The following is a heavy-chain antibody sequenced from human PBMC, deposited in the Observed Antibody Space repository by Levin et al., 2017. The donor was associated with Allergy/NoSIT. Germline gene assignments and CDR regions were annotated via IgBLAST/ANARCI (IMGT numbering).Heavy chain of an antibody. Sequence: GASVKVSCAASGFTFSSYAMNWVRQAPGKGLEWVSAITGSAYNTYYVDSVKGRFTISRDNSKNTLYLQMNSLRGEDTAVYYCAKAIDGSGPRGFDYWGQGTLVTVSS. V-gene: IGHV3-23*01. D-gene: IGHD3-10*01. CDR1: GFTFSSYA. CDR2: ITGSAYNT. CDR3: AKAIDGSGPRGFDY. J-gene: IGHJ4*02.